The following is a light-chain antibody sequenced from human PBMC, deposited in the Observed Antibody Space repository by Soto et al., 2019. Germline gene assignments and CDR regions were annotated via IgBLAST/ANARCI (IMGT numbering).Light chain of an antibody. Sequence: QSVLTQPPSASGTPGQRVTISCSGSSSNIGSNTVNWYQQLPGTPPKLLIYTDNQRPSAVPDRFSGSKSGTSASLAISGLQSEDEADYYCAAWDDSLNGYVFGAGTKLTVL. J-gene: IGLJ1*01. CDR1: SSNIGSNT. CDR2: TDN. CDR3: AAWDDSLNGYV. V-gene: IGLV1-44*01.